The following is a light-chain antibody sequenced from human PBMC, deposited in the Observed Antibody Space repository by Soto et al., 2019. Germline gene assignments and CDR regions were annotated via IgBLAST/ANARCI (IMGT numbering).Light chain of an antibody. J-gene: IGLJ1*01. CDR1: SSNIGNNY. CDR3: GTWDSSLSAHV. CDR2: DNN. Sequence: QSVLTQPPSVSAAPGQKVTISCSGSSSNIGNNYVSWYQQAPGTAPKLLIYDNNKRPSGNPDRFSGSKSGTSATLGISGLQTGDEADYYCGTWDSSLSAHVFGTGTKVTVL. V-gene: IGLV1-51*01.